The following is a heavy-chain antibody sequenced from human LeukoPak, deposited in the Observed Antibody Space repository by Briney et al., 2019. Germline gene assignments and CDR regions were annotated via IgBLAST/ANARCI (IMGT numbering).Heavy chain of an antibody. Sequence: PGRSLRLSCAASGFTFSSYAMHWVRQAPGKGLEWVAVISYDGSNKYYADSVKGRFTISRDNSKNTLYLQMNSLRAEDTAVYYCARSLGQQLVTGYFQHWGQGTLVTVPS. CDR1: GFTFSSYA. CDR3: ARSLGQQLVTGYFQH. CDR2: ISYDGSNK. V-gene: IGHV3-30*04. D-gene: IGHD6-13*01. J-gene: IGHJ1*01.